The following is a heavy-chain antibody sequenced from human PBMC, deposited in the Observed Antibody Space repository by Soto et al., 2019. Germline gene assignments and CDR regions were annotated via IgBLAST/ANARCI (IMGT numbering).Heavy chain of an antibody. D-gene: IGHD3-10*01. V-gene: IGHV4-34*01. Sequence: SETLSLTCAVYGGSFSGYYWSRIRQPPGKGLEWIGEINHSGSTNYNPSLKSRVTISVDTSKNQFSLKLSSVTAADTAVYYCARGSRGARYGSSTYYYYYMDVWGKGTTVTVSS. CDR3: ARGSRGARYGSSTYYYYYMDV. J-gene: IGHJ6*03. CDR1: GGSFSGYY. CDR2: INHSGST.